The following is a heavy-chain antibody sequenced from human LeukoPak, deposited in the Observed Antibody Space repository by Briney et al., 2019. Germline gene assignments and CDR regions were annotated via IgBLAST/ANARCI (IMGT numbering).Heavy chain of an antibody. Sequence: GGSLTLSCAASGFTFSSYAMHWVRQAPGKGLEWVAVISYDGSNKYYADSVKGRFTISRDNSKNTLYLQMNSLRAEDTAMYYCARGIHYYDSSGYHYWGQGTLVTVSS. CDR2: ISYDGSNK. D-gene: IGHD3-22*01. CDR3: ARGIHYYDSSGYHY. V-gene: IGHV3-30*04. J-gene: IGHJ4*02. CDR1: GFTFSSYA.